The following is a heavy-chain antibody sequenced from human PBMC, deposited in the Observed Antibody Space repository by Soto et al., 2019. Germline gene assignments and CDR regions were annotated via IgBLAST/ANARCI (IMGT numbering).Heavy chain of an antibody. D-gene: IGHD4-4*01. CDR1: GYTFTNYG. CDR2: MNAYNGNT. Sequence: QVQLMQSGAEVKKPGASVKVSCKASGYTFTNYGISWVRQAPGQGLEWMGWMNAYNGNTNYAQKVQGRVTMTTDTSTNTAYMELKSLRSDDTAVYFCARAQPPTESDYWGQATLVTVSS. J-gene: IGHJ4*02. V-gene: IGHV1-18*01. CDR3: ARAQPPTESDY.